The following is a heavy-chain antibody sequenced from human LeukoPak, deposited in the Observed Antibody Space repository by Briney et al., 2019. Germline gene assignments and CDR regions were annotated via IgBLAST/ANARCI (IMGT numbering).Heavy chain of an antibody. CDR2: INPSGGST. Sequence: GASVKVSCKASGYTFTSYYMHWVRQAPGQGLEWMGIINPSGGSTSYAQKFQGRVTMTRDTSTSTVYMELSSLRSEDTAVYYCARDPTSRGSSSSPDYWGQGTLVTVSS. CDR1: GYTFTSYY. D-gene: IGHD6-6*01. CDR3: ARDPTSRGSSSSPDY. V-gene: IGHV1-46*01. J-gene: IGHJ4*02.